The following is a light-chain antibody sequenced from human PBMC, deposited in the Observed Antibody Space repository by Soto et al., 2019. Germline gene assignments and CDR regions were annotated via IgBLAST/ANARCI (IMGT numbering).Light chain of an antibody. Sequence: QSVLTQPPSASATPGPRVTISCSGSNSNIGADTVNWYQQLPGTAPRLRLYTNNQRPSGVPQRFSGSKTGTSASRAIGGLQSEDGADYYCAAWDDSLGADVFGTGTKVTV. CDR1: NSNIGADT. CDR3: AAWDDSLGADV. V-gene: IGLV1-44*01. CDR2: TNN. J-gene: IGLJ1*01.